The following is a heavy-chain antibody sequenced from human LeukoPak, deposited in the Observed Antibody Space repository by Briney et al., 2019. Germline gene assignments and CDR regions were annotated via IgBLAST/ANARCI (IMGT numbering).Heavy chain of an antibody. CDR3: AKGPDSGYDSVFDY. D-gene: IGHD5-12*01. CDR1: GFTFSTYA. Sequence: GGSQRLSCAASGFTFSTYAMSWVRQAPGKGLEWVSAIRGSGGSTYYADAVKGRFTISRDNSKNTLYLQMNSLRAEDTAVYYCAKGPDSGYDSVFDYWGQGTLVTVSS. J-gene: IGHJ4*02. V-gene: IGHV3-23*01. CDR2: IRGSGGST.